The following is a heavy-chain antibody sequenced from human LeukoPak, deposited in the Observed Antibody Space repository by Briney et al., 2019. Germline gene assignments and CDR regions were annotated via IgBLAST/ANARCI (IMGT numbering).Heavy chain of an antibody. J-gene: IGHJ4*02. Sequence: AASVKVSCKASGYTFGGYHLLWMRQAPGQGLEWLGWINPDTGATRYGQKFQGRVTMTRDTSISTVYMELSRLRSDDTAVYYCARWYNSCWYDYWGQGTLVSVSS. CDR2: INPDTGAT. D-gene: IGHD6-13*01. V-gene: IGHV1-2*02. CDR1: GYTFGGYH. CDR3: ARWYNSCWYDY.